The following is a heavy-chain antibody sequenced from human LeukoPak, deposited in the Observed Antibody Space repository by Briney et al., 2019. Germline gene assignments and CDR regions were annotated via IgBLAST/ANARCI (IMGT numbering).Heavy chain of an antibody. CDR2: IYYNGNT. CDR1: DGSINNYY. J-gene: IGHJ6*02. CDR3: ARGRSNYYGMDV. D-gene: IGHD1-26*01. Sequence: SETLSLTCSASDGSINNYYWNWIRRPPGKGLEWIGYIYYNGNTNYSPSLKSRVTMSVDTSKNLFSLKVSSVTAADTAVYYCARGRSNYYGMDVWGQGTTVTVSS. V-gene: IGHV4-59*01.